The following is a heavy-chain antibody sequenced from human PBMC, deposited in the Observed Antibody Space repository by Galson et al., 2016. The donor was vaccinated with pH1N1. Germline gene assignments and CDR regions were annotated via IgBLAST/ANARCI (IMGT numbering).Heavy chain of an antibody. CDR2: ISGSGYNT. Sequence: SLRLSCAASGFTFSRHAMSWVRQAPGKGLEWVSAISGSGYNTYYADSVKGRFTISRDNSKNTSYLQMNSLRVEDTALYYCAKDLSNDFGDYGLDYWGQGTLVTVSS. CDR1: GFTFSRHA. V-gene: IGHV3-23*01. CDR3: AKDLSNDFGDYGLDY. J-gene: IGHJ4*02. D-gene: IGHD4-17*01.